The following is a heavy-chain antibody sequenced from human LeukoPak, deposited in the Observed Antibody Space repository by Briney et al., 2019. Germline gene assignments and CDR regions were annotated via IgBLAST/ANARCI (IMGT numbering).Heavy chain of an antibody. J-gene: IGHJ4*02. CDR1: GFTFSSYW. CDR3: AKEGYSSGWYTPTGFDY. Sequence: GSLRLSCAASGFTFSSYWMSWVRQAPGRGLEWVANIKQDGSEKYYVDSVKGRFTISRDNSKNTLYLQMNSLRAEDTAVYYCAKEGYSSGWYTPTGFDYWGQGTLVTVSS. D-gene: IGHD6-19*01. V-gene: IGHV3-7*03. CDR2: IKQDGSEK.